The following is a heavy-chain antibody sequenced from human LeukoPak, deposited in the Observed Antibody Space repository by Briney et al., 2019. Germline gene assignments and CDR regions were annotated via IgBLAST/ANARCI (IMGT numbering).Heavy chain of an antibody. J-gene: IGHJ4*02. CDR1: GFTFSDHG. CDR2: IWYDGSKE. CDR3: ARDNASGNFFDY. Sequence: GGSLRLSCAASGFTFSDHGMYWVRPAPGQGLAWMAVIWYDGSKEYYADSVKGRFSISRDNSQNTLFLQMNSLRAEDTAVYYCARDNASGNFFDYWGQGALVTVSS. V-gene: IGHV3-33*01. D-gene: IGHD6-19*01.